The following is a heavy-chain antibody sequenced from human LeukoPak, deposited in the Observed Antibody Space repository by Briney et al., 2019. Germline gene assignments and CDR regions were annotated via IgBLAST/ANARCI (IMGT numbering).Heavy chain of an antibody. CDR2: IIPILGIA. D-gene: IGHD6-19*01. J-gene: IGHJ3*02. Sequence: SVTVSFKASGGTFSSYAISWVRQAPGQGLEWMGRIIPILGIANYAQKFQGRVTITADKSTSTAYMELSSLRSEDTAVYYCASRLGNDAFDIWGQGTMVTVSS. V-gene: IGHV1-69*04. CDR1: GGTFSSYA. CDR3: ASRLGNDAFDI.